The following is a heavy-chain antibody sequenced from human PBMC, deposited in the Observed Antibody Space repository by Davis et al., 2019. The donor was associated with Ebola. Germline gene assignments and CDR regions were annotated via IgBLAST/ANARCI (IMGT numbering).Heavy chain of an antibody. V-gene: IGHV1-18*04. J-gene: IGHJ4*02. CDR3: ARIDVRLQQLAQFDY. D-gene: IGHD6-13*01. Sequence: AASVKVSCKASGYTFTSYYMHWVRQAPGQGLEWMGWISAYNGNTNYAEKLQGRVTMTTDTSTSTAYMELRSLRSDDTALYYCARIDVRLQQLAQFDYWGQGTVVTVSS. CDR1: GYTFTSYY. CDR2: ISAYNGNT.